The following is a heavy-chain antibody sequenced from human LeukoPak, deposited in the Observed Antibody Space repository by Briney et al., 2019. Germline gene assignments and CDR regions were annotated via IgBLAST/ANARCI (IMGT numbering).Heavy chain of an antibody. CDR3: AKEKDTSLDY. V-gene: IGHV1-2*02. D-gene: IGHD3-16*01. CDR1: GYIFTGQY. J-gene: IGHJ4*02. Sequence: ASVKVSCKASGYIFTGQYLHWVRQAPGQGLEWMGWIKPDSDHTNYAQKFQGRVTMTRDTSISTAYMELTRLRSDDTAVYYCAKEKDTSLDYWGQGTLVTVSS. CDR2: IKPDSDHT.